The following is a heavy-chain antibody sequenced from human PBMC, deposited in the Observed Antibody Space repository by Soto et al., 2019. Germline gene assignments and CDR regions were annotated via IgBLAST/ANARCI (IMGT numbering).Heavy chain of an antibody. J-gene: IGHJ5*02. CDR3: ARNWQWLGINWFDP. V-gene: IGHV1-3*01. Sequence: GASVKVSCKASGYTFTSYAMHWVRQAPGQRLEWMGWINAGSGNTKYSQKFQGRVTITRDTSASTAYMELSSLRSEDTAVYYCARNWQWLGINWFDPWGQGTLVTVSS. D-gene: IGHD6-19*01. CDR2: INAGSGNT. CDR1: GYTFTSYA.